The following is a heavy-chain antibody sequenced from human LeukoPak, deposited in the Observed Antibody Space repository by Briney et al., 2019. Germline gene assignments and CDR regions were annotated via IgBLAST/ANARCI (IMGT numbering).Heavy chain of an antibody. CDR1: GFIFSPYA. D-gene: IGHD6-19*01. V-gene: IGHV3-23*01. J-gene: IGHJ3*02. CDR3: AREIAVAGVGAFDI. Sequence: PGGSLRLSCAASGFIFSPYAMSWVRQAPGKGLEWVAGIAGGDDRFYADSVKGRFSISRDNSKNTLYLQMNSLRAEDTAVYYCAREIAVAGVGAFDIWGQGTMVTVSS. CDR2: IAGGDDR.